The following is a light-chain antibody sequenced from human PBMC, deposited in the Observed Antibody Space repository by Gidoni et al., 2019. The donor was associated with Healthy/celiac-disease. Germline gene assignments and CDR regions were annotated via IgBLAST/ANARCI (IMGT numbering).Light chain of an antibody. CDR1: QIISSW. Sequence: DIQMTQSPSTLSASVGDRVTITCRASQIISSWLAWYQQKPGKAPKLLIYDASSLESGVPSRFSGSGSGTEVTLNISSLQPDDFATYYCQQYNRYSAFGQGTKLEIK. CDR2: DAS. J-gene: IGKJ2*01. CDR3: QQYNRYSA. V-gene: IGKV1-5*01.